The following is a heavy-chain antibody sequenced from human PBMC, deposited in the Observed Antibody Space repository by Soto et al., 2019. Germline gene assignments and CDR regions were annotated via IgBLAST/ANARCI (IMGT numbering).Heavy chain of an antibody. D-gene: IGHD2-8*01. Sequence: SETLSLTFTVSGGSISHYYWSWIRQSPGKGLEWIGYAYYSGSTDYNPSLKSRVTMSVDTSKNQVSLKLNSVTTADTAVYYCARDRSTYGGGGTGEVKENWFDPWGPGTLVTVSS. V-gene: IGHV4-59*01. CDR2: AYYSGST. J-gene: IGHJ5*02. CDR3: ARDRSTYGGGGTGEVKENWFDP. CDR1: GGSISHYY.